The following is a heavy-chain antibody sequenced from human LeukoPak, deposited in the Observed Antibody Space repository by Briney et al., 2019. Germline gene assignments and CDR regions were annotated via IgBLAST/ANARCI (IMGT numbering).Heavy chain of an antibody. CDR3: ARDHGRSYNYGSDALDI. CDR2: IYYSGST. CDR1: GGSIKGGGFF. D-gene: IGHD5-18*01. V-gene: IGHV4-31*03. J-gene: IGHJ3*02. Sequence: SETLSLTCSVSGGSIKGGGFFWNWVRQHPGKGLEWIGHIYYSGSTSYNPSVKSRVTISVDTSKNQFSLKLTSVTAVDTAMYYCARDHGRSYNYGSDALDIWGQGTLVIVSA.